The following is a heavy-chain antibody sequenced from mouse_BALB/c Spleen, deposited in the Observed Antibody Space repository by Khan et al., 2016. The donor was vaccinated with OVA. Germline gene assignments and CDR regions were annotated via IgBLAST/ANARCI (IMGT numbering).Heavy chain of an antibody. J-gene: IGHJ4*01. CDR3: ARAYYRYDGYYAMDY. D-gene: IGHD2-14*01. Sequence: QVQLKESGPGLVAPSQSLYITCTVSGFSLSRYNIHWVRQPPGKGLEWLGMIWGGGGTDYSSALKSRLSIREDNSKSQVRLTLNSRQTDDTAMDYCARAYYRYDGYYAMDYWGQGTSVTVSS. V-gene: IGHV2-6-4*01. CDR2: IWGGGGT. CDR1: GFSLSRYN.